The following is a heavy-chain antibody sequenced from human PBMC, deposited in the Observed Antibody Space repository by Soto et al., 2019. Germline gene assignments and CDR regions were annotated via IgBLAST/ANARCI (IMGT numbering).Heavy chain of an antibody. J-gene: IGHJ4*02. CDR2: VYYNGNT. CDR3: ARALALWSSGYFYFDY. Sequence: SETLSLTCTVSGGSINDYYWTWVRRTPGKGLQWVGYVYYNGNTNYNPSLKSRVTISLDTSRNQFSLKLNSVTAADTDVYYCARALALWSSGYFYFDYWGLGTLVTVSS. V-gene: IGHV4-59*01. D-gene: IGHD5-12*01. CDR1: GGSINDYY.